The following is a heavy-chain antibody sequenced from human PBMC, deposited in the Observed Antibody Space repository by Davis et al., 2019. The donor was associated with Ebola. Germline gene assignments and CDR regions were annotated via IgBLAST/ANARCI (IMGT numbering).Heavy chain of an antibody. Sequence: GGSLRLSCAASGFTFSSYAMHWVRQAPGKGLEWVAVISYDGSNKYYADSVKGRFTISRDNSKNTLYLQMNTLRAEDTAVYYCAREANGVGDYWGQGTLVTVSS. CDR1: GFTFSSYA. CDR2: ISYDGSNK. D-gene: IGHD1-26*01. V-gene: IGHV3-30*04. CDR3: AREANGVGDY. J-gene: IGHJ4*02.